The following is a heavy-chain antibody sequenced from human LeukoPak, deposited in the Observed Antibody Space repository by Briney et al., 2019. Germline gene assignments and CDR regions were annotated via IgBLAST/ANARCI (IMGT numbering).Heavy chain of an antibody. CDR2: INHSGST. Sequence: PSETLSLTCAVYGASFGGYYWSWIRQPPGKGLEWIGEINHSGSTNYNPSLKSRVTISVDTSKNQFSLKLTSVTAADTAVYYCARTPRGGSGSYVDIWGQGTMVTVSS. V-gene: IGHV4-34*01. CDR1: GASFGGYY. D-gene: IGHD3-10*01. CDR3: ARTPRGGSGSYVDI. J-gene: IGHJ3*02.